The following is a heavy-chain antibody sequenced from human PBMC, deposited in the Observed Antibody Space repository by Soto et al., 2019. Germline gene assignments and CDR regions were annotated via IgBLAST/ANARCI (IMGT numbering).Heavy chain of an antibody. V-gene: IGHV3-7*01. Sequence: GGSLRLSCAVSGFNVMSYWMSWVRQAPGKGLEWGASVKEDGSELYYLHSVRGRFSISRDSAGNALHLTMNYLSAEDTGVYFCARDIGFDYVNWGQGIPVTVSS. CDR3: ARDIGFDYVN. CDR2: VKEDGSEL. J-gene: IGHJ4*02. D-gene: IGHD3-16*01. CDR1: GFNVMSYW.